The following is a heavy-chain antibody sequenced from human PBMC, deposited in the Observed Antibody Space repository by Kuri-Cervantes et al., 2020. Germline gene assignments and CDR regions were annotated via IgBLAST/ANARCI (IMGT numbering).Heavy chain of an antibody. V-gene: IGHV4-34*01. J-gene: IGHJ4*02. CDR3: ARGRDYYGSGSYRLDY. Sequence: SETLSLTRAVYGGSFSGYYWSWIRQPPGKGLEWIGEINHSGSTNHNPSLKSRVTISVDTSKNQFSLKLSSVTAADTAVYYCARGRDYYGSGSYRLDYWGQGTLVTVSS. CDR2: INHSGST. CDR1: GGSFSGYY. D-gene: IGHD3-10*01.